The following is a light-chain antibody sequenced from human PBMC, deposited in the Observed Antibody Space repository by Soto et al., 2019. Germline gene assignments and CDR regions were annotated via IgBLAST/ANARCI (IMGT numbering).Light chain of an antibody. Sequence: QSVLTQPASVSGSPGQAITISCSGTSSDVGAYNYVSWYQQYPGKAPKLMIYDVSNRPSGVSNRFSGSKSGNTASLTISGLQAEDEADYYCCSYRSGITLVFGGGTKVTVL. V-gene: IGLV2-14*01. CDR2: DVS. CDR1: SSDVGAYNY. CDR3: CSYRSGITLV. J-gene: IGLJ2*01.